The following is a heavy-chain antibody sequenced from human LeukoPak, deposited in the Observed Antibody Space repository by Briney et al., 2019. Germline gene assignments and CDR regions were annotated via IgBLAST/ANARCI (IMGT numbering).Heavy chain of an antibody. CDR2: TYYRSTWYN. J-gene: IGHJ5*02. D-gene: IGHD2-2*01. CDR3: ARRLTQYDCFDP. V-gene: IGHV6-1*01. CDR1: GDSVSSNSAA. Sequence: SQTLSLTCAISGDSVSSNSAAWNWFRQSPSRGLEWLGRTYYRSTWYNDYAVSVRGRITVNPDTSKNQFSLHLNSVTPEDTAVYYCARRLTQYDCFDPWGQGILVTVPS.